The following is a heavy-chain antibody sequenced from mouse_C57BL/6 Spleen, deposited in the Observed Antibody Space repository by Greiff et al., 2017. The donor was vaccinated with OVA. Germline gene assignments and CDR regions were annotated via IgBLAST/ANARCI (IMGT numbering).Heavy chain of an antibody. Sequence: QVQLKQPGAELVKPGASVKLSCKASGYTFTSYWMHWVKQRPGRGLEWIGRIDPNSGGTKYNEKFKSKATLTVDKPSSTAYMQLSSLTSEDSAVYSCASSDYYGHFDYWGQGTTLTVSS. CDR3: ASSDYYGHFDY. J-gene: IGHJ2*01. CDR1: GYTFTSYW. CDR2: IDPNSGGT. V-gene: IGHV1-72*01. D-gene: IGHD1-1*01.